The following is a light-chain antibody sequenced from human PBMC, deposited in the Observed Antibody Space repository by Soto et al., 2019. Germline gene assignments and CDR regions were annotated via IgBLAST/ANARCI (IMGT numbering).Light chain of an antibody. CDR2: SSD. Sequence: QAVVTQPPSASGTPGQRVTISCSGSSSNFGRNTVKWYRQLPGTAPKLLIGSSDQRPSGVADRFFCSQSGTSASLVISGLQSEEEADYICAAWYDSRNAWAFGGGTQLTVL. J-gene: IGLJ7*01. V-gene: IGLV1-44*01. CDR1: SSNFGRNT. CDR3: AAWYDSRNAWA.